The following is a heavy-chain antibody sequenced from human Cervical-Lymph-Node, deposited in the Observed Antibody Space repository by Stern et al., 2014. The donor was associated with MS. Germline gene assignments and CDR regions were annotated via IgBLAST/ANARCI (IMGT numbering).Heavy chain of an antibody. V-gene: IGHV4-31*03. CDR3: ARDLRYYYDSSGYYYRWFDP. J-gene: IGHJ5*02. CDR2: IYYNGST. CDR1: GGSISSGGYY. D-gene: IGHD3-22*01. Sequence: LQLQESGPGLVKPSQTLSLTCTVSGGSISSGGYYSSWIRQPPGKGLEWIGYIYYNGSTYYNPSLKSRVYKSVYTSQHQFSLKLSSVTAADTAVYYCARDLRYYYDSSGYYYRWFDPWGQGTLVTVSS.